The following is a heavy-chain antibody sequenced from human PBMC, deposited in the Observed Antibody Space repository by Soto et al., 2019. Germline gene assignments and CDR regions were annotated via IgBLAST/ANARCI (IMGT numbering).Heavy chain of an antibody. CDR1: GGTFSSYA. CDR2: IIPIFGTA. V-gene: IGHV1-69*01. CDR3: ANLLSSPLAAAYGMDV. J-gene: IGHJ6*02. D-gene: IGHD6-13*01. Sequence: QVQLVQSGAEVKKPGSSVKVSCKASGGTFSSYAISWVRQAPGQGLEWMGGIIPIFGTANYAQQFQGRVTITADESTSTAYMELSSLRSEDTAVYYCANLLSSPLAAAYGMDVWGQGTTVTVSS.